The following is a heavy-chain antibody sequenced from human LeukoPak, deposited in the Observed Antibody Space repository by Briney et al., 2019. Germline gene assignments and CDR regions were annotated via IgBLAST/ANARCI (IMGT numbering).Heavy chain of an antibody. J-gene: IGHJ5*02. CDR2: IYTSGST. CDR1: GGSISSGSYD. Sequence: SETLSLTCTVSGGSISSGSYDWSWIRQPAGKGLEGIGRIYTSGSTNYNPSLKSGVTMSVDRSKNQFSLKLSSVSAADTAVYYCARAVGSSESNWFDPWGQGALVTVSS. CDR3: ARAVGSSESNWFDP. D-gene: IGHD1-26*01. V-gene: IGHV4-61*02.